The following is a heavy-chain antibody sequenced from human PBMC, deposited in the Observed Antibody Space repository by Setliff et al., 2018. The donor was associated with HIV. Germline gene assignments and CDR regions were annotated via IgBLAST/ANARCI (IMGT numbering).Heavy chain of an antibody. CDR1: GFTFITST. Sequence: PGGSLRLSCAVSGFTFITSTMNWVRQAPGKGLEWVASISSSGSYIHYADSVKGRFTISRDNAKNSQYLLMSDLRAEDTAVYYCAAVFTGGPGRSLDYWGQGTPVTVSS. V-gene: IGHV3-21*01. CDR3: AAVFTGGPGRSLDY. J-gene: IGHJ4*02. CDR2: ISSSGSYI. D-gene: IGHD2-15*01.